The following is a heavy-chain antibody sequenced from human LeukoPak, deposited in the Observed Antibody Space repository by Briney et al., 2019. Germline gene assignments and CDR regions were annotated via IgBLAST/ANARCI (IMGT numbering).Heavy chain of an antibody. Sequence: KAGESLKISCKGSGYSFTSYWISWVRQMPGKGLEWMGIIYPGNSDTRYSPSFQGQVTISADKSLTTAYLQWNSLKASDTAIYYCARQDGNSAYYFDYWGQGTLVTVSS. CDR2: IYPGNSDT. V-gene: IGHV5-51*01. J-gene: IGHJ4*02. CDR3: ARQDGNSAYYFDY. CDR1: GYSFTSYW. D-gene: IGHD4-23*01.